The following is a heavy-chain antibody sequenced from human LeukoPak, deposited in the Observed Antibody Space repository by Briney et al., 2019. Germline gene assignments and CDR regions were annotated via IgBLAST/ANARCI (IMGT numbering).Heavy chain of an antibody. J-gene: IGHJ4*02. CDR2: ISYDGSNK. CDR3: AKDLRITMIVVPGY. D-gene: IGHD3-22*01. Sequence: PGGSLRLSCAASGFTFSSYGMHWVRQAPGKGLEWVAVISYDGSNKYYADSVKGRFTISRDSSKNTLYLQMNSLRAEDTAVYYCAKDLRITMIVVPGYWGQGTLVTVSS. V-gene: IGHV3-30*18. CDR1: GFTFSSYG.